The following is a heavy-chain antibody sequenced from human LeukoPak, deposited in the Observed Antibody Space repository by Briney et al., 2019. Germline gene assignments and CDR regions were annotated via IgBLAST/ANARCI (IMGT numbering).Heavy chain of an antibody. Sequence: SQTLSLTCTVSGCSISSGSYYWSWIRQPAGKGLEWIGRIYTSGSTNYNPSLKSLVTISVDTSKNQFSLKLSSVTAADTAVYYCASGEVGSGAAYYYYYMDVWGKGTTVTISS. CDR1: GCSISSGSYY. CDR2: IYTSGST. CDR3: ASGEVGSGAAYYYYYMDV. D-gene: IGHD3-10*01. J-gene: IGHJ6*03. V-gene: IGHV4-61*02.